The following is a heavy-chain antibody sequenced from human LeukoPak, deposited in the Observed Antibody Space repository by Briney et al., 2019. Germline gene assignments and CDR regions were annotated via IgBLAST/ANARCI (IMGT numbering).Heavy chain of an antibody. CDR1: GFTFSSYG. CDR3: AQGSLGATYFDY. CDR2: ISYDGSNK. J-gene: IGHJ4*02. V-gene: IGHV3-30*18. D-gene: IGHD1-26*01. Sequence: GGSLRLSCAASGFTFSSYGMHWVRQAPGKGLEWVAVISYDGSNKYYADSVKGRFTISRDNSKNTLYLQMNSLRAEDTAVYYCAQGSLGATYFDYWGQGTLVTVSS.